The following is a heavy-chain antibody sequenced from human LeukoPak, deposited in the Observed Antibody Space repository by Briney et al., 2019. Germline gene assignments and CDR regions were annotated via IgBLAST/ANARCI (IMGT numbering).Heavy chain of an antibody. D-gene: IGHD6-13*01. Sequence: GGSLRLPCAASGITFSSHAMSWVRQAPGKGLEWVSVISGSGGSTDYADSVKGRFTISRDNSKNTLYLQMNSLRADDTAVYYCAKDWGRYSSSWYYFDYWGQGTLVTVSS. CDR3: AKDWGRYSSSWYYFDY. J-gene: IGHJ4*02. CDR2: ISGSGGST. CDR1: GITFSSHA. V-gene: IGHV3-23*01.